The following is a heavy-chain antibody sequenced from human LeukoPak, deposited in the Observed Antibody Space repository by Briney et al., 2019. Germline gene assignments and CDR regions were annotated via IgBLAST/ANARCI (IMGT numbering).Heavy chain of an antibody. CDR1: GFSFSTSL. CDR3: AKVREAWDY. Sequence: GGSLRLSCVASGFSFSTSLMGWVRQAPGKGLEWVSAISGGGETTYYADSVKGRFTISRDNSESTLYLRMDSLGADDTAVYYCAKVREAWDYWGQGTQVTVSS. J-gene: IGHJ4*02. V-gene: IGHV3-23*01. CDR2: ISGGGETT. D-gene: IGHD5-24*01.